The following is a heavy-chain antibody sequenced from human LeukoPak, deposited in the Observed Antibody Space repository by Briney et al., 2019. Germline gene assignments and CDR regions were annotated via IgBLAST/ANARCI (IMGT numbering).Heavy chain of an antibody. CDR1: GFTFSSYA. Sequence: GGSLRLSRAASGFTFSSYAMHWVRQAPGKGLEWVAVISYGGSNKYYADSVKGRFTISRDNSKNTLYLQMNSLRAEDTAVYYCARSSSRYGMDVWGQGTTVTVSS. CDR3: ARSSSRYGMDV. CDR2: ISYGGSNK. V-gene: IGHV3-30-3*01. D-gene: IGHD6-6*01. J-gene: IGHJ6*02.